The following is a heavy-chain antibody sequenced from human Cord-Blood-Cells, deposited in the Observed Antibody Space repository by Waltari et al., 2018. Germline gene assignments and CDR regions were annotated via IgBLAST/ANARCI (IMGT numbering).Heavy chain of an antibody. CDR3: ARRYYDFWSGYQDGMDV. D-gene: IGHD3-3*01. V-gene: IGHV4-34*01. CDR1: GGSFSGYY. CDR2: IKHSIST. Sequence: QVQLQQWGAGLLKPSETLSLTCAVYGGSFSGYYWSWIRQPPGKGLEWIGEIKHSISTNYNASLKSRVTISVDTSKNQFSLKLSSVTAADTAVYYCARRYYDFWSGYQDGMDVWGQGTTVTVSS. J-gene: IGHJ6*02.